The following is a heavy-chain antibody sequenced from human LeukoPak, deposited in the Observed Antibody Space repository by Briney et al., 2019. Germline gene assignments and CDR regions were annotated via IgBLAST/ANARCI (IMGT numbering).Heavy chain of an antibody. CDR2: IYPGDSDA. CDR1: GYSFTSYW. J-gene: IGHJ4*02. D-gene: IGHD3-22*01. Sequence: GESLKISCKGSGYSFTSYWIGWVRQMPGKGLEWMGIIYPGDSDARYSPSFQGQVTISADKSISTAYLQWSSLKASDTAMYYCARRPYYYDSSGYYYWDYWGQGTLVTVSS. V-gene: IGHV5-51*01. CDR3: ARRPYYYDSSGYYYWDY.